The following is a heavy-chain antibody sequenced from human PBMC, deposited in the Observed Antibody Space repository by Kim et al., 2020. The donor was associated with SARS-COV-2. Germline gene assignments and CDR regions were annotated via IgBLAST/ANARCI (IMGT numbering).Heavy chain of an antibody. J-gene: IGHJ6*02. CDR1: GGSISSYY. CDR2: IYYSGST. V-gene: IGHV4-59*08. Sequence: SETLSLTCTVSGGSISSYYWSWIRQPPGKGLEWIGYIYYSGSTNYNPSPKSRVTISVDTSKNQFSLKLSSVTAADTAVYYCARGWFGELPFYYYYYGMDVRGQGTTVTVSS. D-gene: IGHD3-10*01. CDR3: ARGWFGELPFYYYYYGMDV.